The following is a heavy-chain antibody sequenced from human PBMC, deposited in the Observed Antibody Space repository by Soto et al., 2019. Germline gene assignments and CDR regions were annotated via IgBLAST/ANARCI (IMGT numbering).Heavy chain of an antibody. CDR1: GFTFSIYA. V-gene: IGHV3-23*01. Sequence: HPGGSLRLSCAASGFTFSIYAMSWVRQAPGKGLEWVSAISGSGGSTYYADSVKGRFTISRDNSKNTLYLQMNSLRAEDTAVYYCAKDRDDGITIFGVVSPYDYWGQGTLVTVSS. CDR2: ISGSGGST. CDR3: AKDRDDGITIFGVVSPYDY. J-gene: IGHJ4*02. D-gene: IGHD3-3*01.